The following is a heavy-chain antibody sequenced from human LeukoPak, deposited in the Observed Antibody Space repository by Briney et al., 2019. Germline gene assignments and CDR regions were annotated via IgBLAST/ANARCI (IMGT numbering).Heavy chain of an antibody. CDR2: ISSSSSYI. D-gene: IGHD4-23*01. V-gene: IGHV3-21*01. Sequence: GGSLRLSCAASGFTFDDDAMHWVRQAPGKGLEWVSSISSSSSYIYYADSVKGRFTISRDNAKNSLYLQMNSLRAEDAAVYYCARAVPNYGGNSWFDYWGQGTLVTVS. CDR1: GFTFDDDA. J-gene: IGHJ4*02. CDR3: ARAVPNYGGNSWFDY.